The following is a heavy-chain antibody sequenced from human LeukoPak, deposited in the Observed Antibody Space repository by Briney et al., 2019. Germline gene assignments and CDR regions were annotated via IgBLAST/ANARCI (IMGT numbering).Heavy chain of an antibody. J-gene: IGHJ4*02. CDR3: ARVAGASGREY. D-gene: IGHD6-13*01. CDR1: GFTFSSYD. V-gene: IGHV3-13*01. Sequence: GGSLRLSCAASGFTFSSYDMHWVRQATGKGLEWVSAIGTAGDTYYPGSVKGRFTISRENAKNSLYLQMSSLRAEDTAVYYCARVAGASGREYWGQGTLVTVSS. CDR2: IGTAGDT.